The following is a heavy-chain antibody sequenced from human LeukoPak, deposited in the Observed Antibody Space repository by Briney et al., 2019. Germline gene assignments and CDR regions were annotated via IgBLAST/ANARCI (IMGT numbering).Heavy chain of an antibody. D-gene: IGHD6-19*01. Sequence: GGSLRLSCAASGFTFSSYGMHWVRQAPGKGLEWVAFIRYDGSNKYYADSVKGRFTISRDNSKNTLYLQMNSLRAEDTAVYYCAKAPPHIAVAAHYFDYWGQGTLVTLSS. CDR3: AKAPPHIAVAAHYFDY. J-gene: IGHJ4*02. CDR1: GFTFSSYG. V-gene: IGHV3-30*02. CDR2: IRYDGSNK.